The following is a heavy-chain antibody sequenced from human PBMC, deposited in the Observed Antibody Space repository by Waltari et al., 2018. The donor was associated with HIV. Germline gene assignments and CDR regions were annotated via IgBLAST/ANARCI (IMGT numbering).Heavy chain of an antibody. D-gene: IGHD3-10*01. CDR1: GGSISSSSYY. Sequence: QLQLQESGPGLVKPSETLSLTCTVSGGSISSSSYYWGWIRQPPGKGLEWIGSIYYSGSTYDNPSLKSRVTISVDTSKNQFSLKLSSVTAADTAVYYCARHGFLATYYYGSGSYGGVDYWGQGTLVTVSS. J-gene: IGHJ4*02. V-gene: IGHV4-39*01. CDR3: ARHGFLATYYYGSGSYGGVDY. CDR2: IYYSGST.